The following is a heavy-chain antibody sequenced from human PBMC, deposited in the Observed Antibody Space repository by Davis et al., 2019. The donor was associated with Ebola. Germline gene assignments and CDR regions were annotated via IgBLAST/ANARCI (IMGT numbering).Heavy chain of an antibody. Sequence: GESLKISCVASGFTFSSYWTFWVRQAPGKGLVWVSRINSVGSSISYADSVKGRFTISRDNAKNTLFLQMNSLRAEDTAVYYCARDTSRHMDVWSQGTTVTVSS. V-gene: IGHV3-74*01. CDR3: ARDTSRHMDV. D-gene: IGHD3-16*01. CDR1: GFTFSSYW. CDR2: INSVGSSI. J-gene: IGHJ6*02.